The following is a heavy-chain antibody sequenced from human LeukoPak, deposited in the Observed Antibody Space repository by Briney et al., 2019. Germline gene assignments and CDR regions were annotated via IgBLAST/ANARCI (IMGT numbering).Heavy chain of an antibody. V-gene: IGHV3-30*18. D-gene: IGHD1-26*01. J-gene: IGHJ3*02. CDR3: AKVGATAFDI. Sequence: PGRSLRLSCAASGFTFSSYGMHWVRQAPGKGLEWVAVISYDGSNKYYADSVKGRFTISRDNSKNTLYLQMNSLRAEDTAVYYCAKVGATAFDIWGQGTMVTVSS. CDR1: GFTFSSYG. CDR2: ISYDGSNK.